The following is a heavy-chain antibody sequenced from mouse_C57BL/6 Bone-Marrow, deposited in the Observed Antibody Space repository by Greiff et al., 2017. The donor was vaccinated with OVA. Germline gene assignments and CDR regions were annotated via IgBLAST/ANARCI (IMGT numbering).Heavy chain of an antibody. D-gene: IGHD1-1*01. CDR2: IRNKANNHAT. V-gene: IGHV6-6*01. CDR3: TPLYGSSPRYFDV. CDR1: GFTFSDAW. J-gene: IGHJ1*03. Sequence: EVKVEESGGGLVQPGGSMKLSCAASGFTFSDAWMDWVRQSPEKGLEWVAEIRNKANNHATYYAESVKGRFTISRDDSKSSVYLQMNSLRAEDTGIYYCTPLYGSSPRYFDVWGTGTTVTVSS.